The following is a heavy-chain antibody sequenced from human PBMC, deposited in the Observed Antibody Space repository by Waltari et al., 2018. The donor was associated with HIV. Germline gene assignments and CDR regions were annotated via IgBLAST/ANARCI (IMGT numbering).Heavy chain of an antibody. J-gene: IGHJ6*02. Sequence: QVQLVLSGAEVKKPGASVKVSCTASAGTFSSYAIRWVRPSPGQGLEWMGRIIPNFGTANYAHKFQGRVTITADESTSTAYMELSSLRSEDTAVYYCASGGVVVVTAFTTYYGMDVWGQGTTVTVSS. V-gene: IGHV1-69*18. CDR1: AGTFSSYA. CDR3: ASGGVVVVTAFTTYYGMDV. CDR2: IIPNFGTA. D-gene: IGHD2-21*02.